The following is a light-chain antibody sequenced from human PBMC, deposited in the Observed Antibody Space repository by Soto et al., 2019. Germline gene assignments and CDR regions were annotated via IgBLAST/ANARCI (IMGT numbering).Light chain of an antibody. CDR2: WAS. V-gene: IGKV4-1*01. J-gene: IGKJ3*01. CDR1: QSVLSGSNNRNY. Sequence: DIVMTQSPDSLAVSLGERATINCKSSQSVLSGSNNRNYLAWYQQKPGQPPKLLIYWASALESGVPDRFSGSGSGTDFTLSIRSLQAEDVAVYYCQQYYTTPFTFGPGTTVDIK. CDR3: QQYYTTPFT.